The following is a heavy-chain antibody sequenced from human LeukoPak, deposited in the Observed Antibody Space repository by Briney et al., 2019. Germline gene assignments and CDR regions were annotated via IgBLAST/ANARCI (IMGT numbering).Heavy chain of an antibody. D-gene: IGHD3-3*01. V-gene: IGHV4-39*01. CDR3: ARHVVWWSGYSNWFDP. J-gene: IGHJ5*02. Sequence: SETLSLTCTVSGGSISSSSYYWGWIRQPPGKGLEWIGSIYYSGSTYYNPSLKSRVTISVDTSKNQSSLKLSSVTAADTAVYYCARHVVWWSGYSNWFDPWGQGTLVTVSS. CDR1: GGSISSSSYY. CDR2: IYYSGST.